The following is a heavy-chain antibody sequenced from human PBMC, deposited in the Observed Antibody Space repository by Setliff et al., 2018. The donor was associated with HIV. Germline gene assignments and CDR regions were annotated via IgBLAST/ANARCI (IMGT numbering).Heavy chain of an antibody. Sequence: SETLSLTCTVSGGSISNYYWSWIRQPPGKELEWIGYIYYSGSPNYNPSLKSRVTISVDTSKNQFSLNLSSVTAADTAVYYCARATTTPIAGMLAPPPDYWGQGTLVTVS. J-gene: IGHJ4*02. V-gene: IGHV4-59*01. CDR2: IYYSGSP. CDR3: ARATTTPIAGMLAPPPDY. CDR1: GGSISNYY. D-gene: IGHD6-13*01.